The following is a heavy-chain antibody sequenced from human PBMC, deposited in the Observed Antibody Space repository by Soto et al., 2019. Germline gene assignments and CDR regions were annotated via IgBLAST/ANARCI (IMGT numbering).Heavy chain of an antibody. CDR1: GGSISSYY. CDR3: ARRVATKNYYYYYMDV. J-gene: IGHJ6*03. V-gene: IGHV4-59*01. D-gene: IGHD5-12*01. CDR2: IYYSGST. Sequence: PSETLSLTCTVSGGSISSYYWSWIRQPPGKGLEWIGYIYYSGSTNCNPSLKSRVTISVDTSKNQFSLKLSSVTAADTAVYYCARRVATKNYYYYYMDVWGKGTTVTVSS.